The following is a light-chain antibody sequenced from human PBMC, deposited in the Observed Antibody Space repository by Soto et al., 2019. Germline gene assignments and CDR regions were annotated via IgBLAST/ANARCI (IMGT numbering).Light chain of an antibody. CDR3: QVWDSSSDHVV. V-gene: IGLV3-21*04. CDR2: YDN. CDR1: NIGSKS. J-gene: IGLJ2*01. Sequence: SYELTQPPSVSVAPGKTARITCGGNNIGSKSVHWYQQKPGQAPVLVIYYDNDRPSGIPERFSGSNSGNTATLTISRVEAGAEADYYCQVWDSSSDHVVFGGGTKLTVL.